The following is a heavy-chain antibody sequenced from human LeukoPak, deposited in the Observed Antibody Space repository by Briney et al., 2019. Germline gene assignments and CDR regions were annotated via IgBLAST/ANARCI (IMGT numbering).Heavy chain of an antibody. D-gene: IGHD5-12*01. CDR1: GGSISTNH. CDR2: VFYSGNT. Sequence: SETLSLTCAVSGGSISTNHWSWVRQPPGKGLEWLGYVFYSGNTNYNPSLKGRVTISVGTSKNHFYLKLSSVTAADTAMYYYARVGGGYDGYFDYWGQGTLVTVSS. J-gene: IGHJ4*02. V-gene: IGHV4-59*01. CDR3: ARVGGGYDGYFDY.